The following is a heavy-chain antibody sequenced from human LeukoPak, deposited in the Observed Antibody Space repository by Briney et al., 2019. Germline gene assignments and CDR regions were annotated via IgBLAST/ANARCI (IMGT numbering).Heavy chain of an antibody. D-gene: IGHD6-19*01. V-gene: IGHV4-61*02. J-gene: IGHJ4*02. CDR3: AAQQWLVRYREEGPLY. CDR1: GGSISSGSYY. CDR2: IYTSGST. Sequence: PSQTLSLTCTVSGGSISSGSYYWSWIRQPAGKGLEWIGRIYTSGSTNYNPSLKSRVTISVDTSKNQFSLKLSSVTAADTAVYYCAAQQWLVRYREEGPLYWGQGSLVTVSS.